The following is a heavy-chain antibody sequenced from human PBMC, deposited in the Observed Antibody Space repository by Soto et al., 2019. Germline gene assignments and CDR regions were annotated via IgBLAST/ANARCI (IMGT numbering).Heavy chain of an antibody. CDR3: ARNYDRNCYYYPYYFDY. CDR1: GGSISSNNYY. CDR2: IYYSGST. J-gene: IGHJ4*02. D-gene: IGHD3-22*01. Sequence: SETLSLTCTVSGGSISSNNYYWGWIRQPPGKGLEWIGSIYYSGSTYYNPSLKSRLTISLDTPKNQFSLKLNSVTAADTAVYFCARNYDRNCYYYPYYFDYWGQGTLVTVSS. V-gene: IGHV4-39*01.